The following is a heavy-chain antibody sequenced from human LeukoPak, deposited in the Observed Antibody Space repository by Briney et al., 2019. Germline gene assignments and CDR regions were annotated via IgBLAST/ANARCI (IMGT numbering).Heavy chain of an antibody. CDR1: GFTFSSYA. CDR3: AKDLSGYYYDSSGYVY. V-gene: IGHV3-23*01. CDR2: ISGSGGST. J-gene: IGHJ4*02. D-gene: IGHD3-22*01. Sequence: GGSLRLSCAASGFTFSSYAMSWVRQAPGKGLEWVSAISGSGGSTYYADSVKGRFTISRDNSKNTLYLQMNSLRAEDTAVYYCAKDLSGYYYDSSGYVYWGQGTLVTVSS.